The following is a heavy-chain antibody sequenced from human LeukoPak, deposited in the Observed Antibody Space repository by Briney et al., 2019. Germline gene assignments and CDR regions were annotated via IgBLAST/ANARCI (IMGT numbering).Heavy chain of an antibody. CDR1: GGSIRSYY. V-gene: IGHV4-59*12. CDR3: ARWISGGELLEDAFDI. Sequence: PSETLSLTCTVSGGSIRSYYWSWIRQPPGKGLEWIGYIYYSGSTNYNPSLKSRVTISVDTSKNQFSLKLSSVTAADTAVYYWARWISGGELLEDAFDIWGQGTMVTVSS. J-gene: IGHJ3*02. CDR2: IYYSGST. D-gene: IGHD2-21*01.